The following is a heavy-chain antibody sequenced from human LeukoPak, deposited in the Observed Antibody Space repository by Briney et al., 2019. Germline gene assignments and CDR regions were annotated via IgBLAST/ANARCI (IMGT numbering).Heavy chain of an antibody. CDR3: AGGRPWIQLYYFDY. D-gene: IGHD5-18*01. CDR1: GGSFSGYY. J-gene: IGHJ4*02. CDR2: INHSGST. V-gene: IGHV4-34*01. Sequence: SETLSLTCAVYGGSFSGYYWSWIRQPPGKGLEWIGEINHSGSTNYNPSLKSRVTISVDTSKNQFSLKLSSVTAADTAVYYCAGGRPWIQLYYFDYWGQGTLVTVSS.